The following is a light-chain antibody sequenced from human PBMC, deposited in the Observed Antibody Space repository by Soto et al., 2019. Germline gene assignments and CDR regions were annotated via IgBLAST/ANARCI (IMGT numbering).Light chain of an antibody. CDR3: QQYNNWPPIT. CDR1: QDIRSS. J-gene: IGKJ5*01. CDR2: GAS. V-gene: IGKV3-15*01. Sequence: EIVMAQSPATLSVSPGETTRLSCRASQDIRSSLAWYQQKPGQAPRLLIYGASIRATGVPARFSGSGSGTEFTLTVSSLQSEDFAVYYCQQYNNWPPITFGQGTRLENK.